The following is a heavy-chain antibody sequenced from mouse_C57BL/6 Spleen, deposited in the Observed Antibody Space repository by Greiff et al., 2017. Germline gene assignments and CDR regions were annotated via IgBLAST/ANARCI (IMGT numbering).Heavy chain of an antibody. V-gene: IGHV1-5*01. CDR1: GYTFTSYW. CDR2: IYPGNSDT. Sequence: VQLQQSGTVLARPGASVKMSCKTSGYTFTSYWMHWVKQRPGQGLEWIGAIYPGNSDTSYNQKFKGKATLTAVTSASTAYMELSSLTNEDSAVYYCTSPRIYDGYYVDYWGQGTTLTVSS. CDR3: TSPRIYDGYYVDY. J-gene: IGHJ2*01. D-gene: IGHD2-3*01.